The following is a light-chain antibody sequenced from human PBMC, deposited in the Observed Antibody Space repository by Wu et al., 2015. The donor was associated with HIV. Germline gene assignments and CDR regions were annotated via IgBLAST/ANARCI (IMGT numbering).Light chain of an antibody. J-gene: IGKJ2*01. Sequence: EIVLTQSPGTLSLSPGERATLSCRASQNLSSTYLAWYQQKPGLAPRLLISGASNRATGIPDRFSGSGSGTNFTLIISRLEPEDFVMYYCQQYGSSPYTFGQGTTLDIK. V-gene: IGKV3-20*01. CDR3: QQYGSSPYT. CDR2: GAS. CDR1: QNLSSTY.